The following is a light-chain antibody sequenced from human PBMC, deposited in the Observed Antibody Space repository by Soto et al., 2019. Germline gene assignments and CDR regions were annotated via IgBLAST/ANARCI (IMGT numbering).Light chain of an antibody. CDR3: QQYNNYLTWT. CDR1: QSISRW. V-gene: IGKV1-5*01. J-gene: IGKJ1*01. Sequence: DLQMTQSPSTLSASVGDRVTITCRASQSISRWLAWYQQRPGKAPKILIFDASILKSGVPSRFSGSGSGTEFTLTISSLQPDDFATYYCQQYNNYLTWTFGQGTKVEVK. CDR2: DAS.